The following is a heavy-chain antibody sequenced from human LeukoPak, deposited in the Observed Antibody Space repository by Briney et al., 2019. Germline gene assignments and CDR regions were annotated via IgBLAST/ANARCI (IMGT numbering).Heavy chain of an antibody. D-gene: IGHD3-10*01. V-gene: IGHV1-69*13. Sequence: SVKVSCEASGGTFSSYAISWVRQAPGQGLEWMGGIIPIFGTANYAQKFQGRVTITADESTSTAYMELSSLRSEDTAVYYCARDDIVRGRDYYYMDVWGKGTTVTISS. CDR1: GGTFSSYA. J-gene: IGHJ6*03. CDR2: IIPIFGTA. CDR3: ARDDIVRGRDYYYMDV.